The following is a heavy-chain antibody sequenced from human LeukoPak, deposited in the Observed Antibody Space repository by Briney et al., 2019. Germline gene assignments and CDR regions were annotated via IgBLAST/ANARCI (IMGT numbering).Heavy chain of an antibody. D-gene: IGHD6-19*01. Sequence: KSSETLSLTCAVSGYSISSGYYWGWIRQPPGKGLEWIGSIYHSGSTYYNPSLKSRVTISVDTSKNQFSLKLSSVTAADTAVYYCARHSLRVAGTSQFDYWGQGTLVTVSS. CDR1: GYSISSGYY. CDR3: ARHSLRVAGTSQFDY. CDR2: IYHSGST. J-gene: IGHJ4*02. V-gene: IGHV4-38-2*01.